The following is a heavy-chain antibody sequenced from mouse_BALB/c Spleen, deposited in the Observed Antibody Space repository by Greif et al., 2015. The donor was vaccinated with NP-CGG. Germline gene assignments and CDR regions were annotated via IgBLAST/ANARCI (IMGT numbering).Heavy chain of an antibody. V-gene: IGHV6-6*02. CDR1: GFTFSDYW. CDR3: TRDRYEVNFDY. Sequence: DVMLVESGGGLVQPGGSMKLSCVASGFTFSDYWMNWVRQSPEKGLEWVAEIRLKSNNYATHYAESVKGRFTISRDDSKSSVYLQMNNLRAEDTGIYYCTRDRYEVNFDYWGQGTTLTVSS. CDR2: IRLKSNNYAT. J-gene: IGHJ2*01. D-gene: IGHD2-14*01.